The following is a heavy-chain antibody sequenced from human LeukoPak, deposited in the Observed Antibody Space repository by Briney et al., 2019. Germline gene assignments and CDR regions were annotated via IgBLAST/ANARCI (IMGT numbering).Heavy chain of an antibody. J-gene: IGHJ6*02. D-gene: IGHD1-26*01. CDR3: ASLGGGWELPPVYYYYGMDV. CDR2: IIPIVGTA. CDR1: GGTFSNYA. V-gene: IGHV1-69*13. Sequence: ASVKVSCKASGGTFSNYAISWVRQAPGQALEWMGGIIPIVGTANYAQKFQGRVTITADESTSTAYMELSSLRSEDTAVYYCASLGGGWELPPVYYYYGMDVWGQGTTVTVSS.